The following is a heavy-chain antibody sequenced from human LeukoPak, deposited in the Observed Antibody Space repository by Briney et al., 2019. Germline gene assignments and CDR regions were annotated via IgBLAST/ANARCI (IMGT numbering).Heavy chain of an antibody. CDR2: ISASSSYT. V-gene: IGHV3-11*03. D-gene: IGHD6-19*01. Sequence: GGSLRLSCAASGFTFTDYYMSWIRQVPGQGLEWVSYISASSSYTNYADSVKGRFTISRDNANNSLYLQMNSLRAEDTAVYYCTRITVVAGNTYLADYWGQGTLVTVSS. CDR1: GFTFTDYY. CDR3: TRITVVAGNTYLADY. J-gene: IGHJ4*02.